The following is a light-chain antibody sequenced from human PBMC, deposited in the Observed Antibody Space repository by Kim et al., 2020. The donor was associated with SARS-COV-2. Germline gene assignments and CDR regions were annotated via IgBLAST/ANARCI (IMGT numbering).Light chain of an antibody. CDR2: AAS. CDR1: QSIHNY. Sequence: DIQMTQSPSSLSASVGDTVTITCRASQSIHNYVNWYQHKPGQAPKVLIFAASSLQGGVPSRFRGSGSGTEFTLTISSLQREDFATYYCQQSYSTLPLSFGGGTKVDIK. V-gene: IGKV1-39*01. J-gene: IGKJ4*01. CDR3: QQSYSTLPLS.